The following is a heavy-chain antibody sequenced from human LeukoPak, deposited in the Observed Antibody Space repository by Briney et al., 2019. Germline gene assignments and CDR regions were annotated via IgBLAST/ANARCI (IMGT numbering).Heavy chain of an antibody. J-gene: IGHJ6*02. CDR3: ARGLTSGLQFIKTYYYYYGMDV. Sequence: VASVKVSCKASGYTFTSYGISWVRQAPGQGLEWMGWISAYNGNTNYAQKLQGRVTMTTDTSTSTAYMELRSLRSDDTAVYYCARGLTSGLQFIKTYYYYYGMDVWGQGTTVTVSS. CDR2: ISAYNGNT. D-gene: IGHD5-24*01. CDR1: GYTFTSYG. V-gene: IGHV1-18*01.